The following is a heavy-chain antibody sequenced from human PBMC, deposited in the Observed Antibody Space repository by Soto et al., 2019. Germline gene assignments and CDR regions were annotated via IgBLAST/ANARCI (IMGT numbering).Heavy chain of an antibody. CDR2: IIPGLGTP. D-gene: IGHD5-12*01. Sequence: QVQLVQSGAEVKKPGSSVKVSCEASGGASLIYGVSWVRQAPGQGLEWMGGIIPGLGTPKYSPPFRGRPTLSADGSTNTAFLELASLTSEDTAIYYCASGTYSYDGNGGYFFHFWGQGTLVTVSS. V-gene: IGHV1-69*01. CDR1: GGASLIYG. CDR3: ASGTYSYDGNGGYFFHF. J-gene: IGHJ4*02.